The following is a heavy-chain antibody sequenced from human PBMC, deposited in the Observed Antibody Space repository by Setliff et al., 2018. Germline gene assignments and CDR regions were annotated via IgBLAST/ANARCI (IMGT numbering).Heavy chain of an antibody. D-gene: IGHD1-26*01. V-gene: IGHV1-8*03. CDR3: ARVKVIVGATPRTYYMDV. J-gene: IGHJ6*03. CDR2: MSPNSGNT. CDR1: GYTFTSYD. Sequence: ASVKVSCKASGYTFTSYDINWVRQATGQGLEWMGWMSPNSGNTGYAQKFQGRVTITRNTSISTAYMELSSLRSEDTAVYYCARVKVIVGATPRTYYMDVWGKGTTGTVS.